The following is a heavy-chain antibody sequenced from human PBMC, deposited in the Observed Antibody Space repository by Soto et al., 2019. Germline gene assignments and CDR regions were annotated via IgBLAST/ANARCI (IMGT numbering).Heavy chain of an antibody. Sequence: QVQLQESGPGLVKPSETLSLTCTVSGGSISSYYWSWIRQPPGNGLEWIGYIYYSGSTNYNPSLKSRVTISVDTCKNQLSLKLSSVTAADTSVYYCARETIAAAYAFDIWGQGTMVTVSS. CDR3: ARETIAAAYAFDI. D-gene: IGHD6-13*01. CDR1: GGSISSYY. V-gene: IGHV4-59*01. CDR2: IYYSGST. J-gene: IGHJ3*02.